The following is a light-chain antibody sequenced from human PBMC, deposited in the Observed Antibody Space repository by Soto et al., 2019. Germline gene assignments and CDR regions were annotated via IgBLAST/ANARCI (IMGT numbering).Light chain of an antibody. Sequence: QSALTQPASVSGSPGQSITISCTGTSSDVGGYNYVSWYQHHPGKAPKLMIYEVSNRPSGVSNRFSGSKSGNTASLTISGLQAEYEADYYCSSYTSSSTVVFGVGTKLTVL. CDR3: SSYTSSSTVV. CDR1: SSDVGGYNY. J-gene: IGLJ2*01. V-gene: IGLV2-14*01. CDR2: EVS.